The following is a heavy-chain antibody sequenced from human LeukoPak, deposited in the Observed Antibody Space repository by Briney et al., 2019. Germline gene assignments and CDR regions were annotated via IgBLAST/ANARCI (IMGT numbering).Heavy chain of an antibody. Sequence: SETLSLTCTVSGGSISSSSYYWGWIRQPPGKGLEWIGSIYYSGSTYYKSALKSRVTVSVGTAKNQFSLKLSSVTAADTAVYYCASLRERSYYARGFDYWGQGTLVTVSS. CDR2: IYYSGST. D-gene: IGHD1-26*01. V-gene: IGHV4-39*01. CDR3: ASLRERSYYARGFDY. J-gene: IGHJ4*02. CDR1: GGSISSSSYY.